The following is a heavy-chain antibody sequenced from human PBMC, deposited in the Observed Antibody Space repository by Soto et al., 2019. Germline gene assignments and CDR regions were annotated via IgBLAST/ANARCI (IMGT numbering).Heavy chain of an antibody. CDR1: GFSFSSYW. J-gene: IGHJ1*01. CDR2: IKADGSEK. CDR3: ARARLPYAYDL. Sequence: ESGGGLVQPGGSLSLSCAASGFSFSSYWMGWVRQAPGRGLERVANIKADGSEKYYMDSVRGRFTISRDNAKNSLYLQMTSLSVDDTALYDCARARLPYAYDLWGQGTLVTVSS. V-gene: IGHV3-7*01. D-gene: IGHD2-21*01.